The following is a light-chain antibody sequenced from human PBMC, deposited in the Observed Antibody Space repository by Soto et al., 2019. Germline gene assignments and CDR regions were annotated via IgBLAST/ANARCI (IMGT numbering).Light chain of an antibody. CDR2: EVS. J-gene: IGLJ1*01. CDR3: SSYTSSSPLV. Sequence: QSVLTQPASVSGSPGQSITISCTGTSSDVGGYNYVSWYQQHPGKPPKLMIYEVSNRPSGVSNRFSGSKSGNTASLTISGLQAEDEADYYCSSYTSSSPLVFGTGTKVTVL. CDR1: SSDVGGYNY. V-gene: IGLV2-14*01.